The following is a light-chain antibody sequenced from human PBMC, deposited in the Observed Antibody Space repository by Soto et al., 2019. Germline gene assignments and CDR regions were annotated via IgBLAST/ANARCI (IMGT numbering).Light chain of an antibody. CDR3: QQYNNWPKT. V-gene: IGKV3-15*01. CDR1: QSVSRN. Sequence: EIVMTQSPATLSISPGERATLSCRASQSVSRNLAWYQHRPGQAPRLLIYYTSTRATGIPARFSGSGSGTEFTLTISSLQSEDFAIYYYQQYNNWPKTFGQGTKVEIK. J-gene: IGKJ1*01. CDR2: YTS.